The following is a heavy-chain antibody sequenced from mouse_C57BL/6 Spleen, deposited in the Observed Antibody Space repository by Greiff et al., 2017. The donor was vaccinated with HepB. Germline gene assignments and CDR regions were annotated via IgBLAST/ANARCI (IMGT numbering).Heavy chain of an antibody. Sequence: VQLQQPGAELVKPGASVKLSCKASGYTFTSYWMQWVKQRPGQGLEWIGEIDPSDSYTNYNQKFKGKATLTVDTSSSTAYMQLSSLTSEDSAVYYCARLHYGSSFDYWGQGTTLTDSS. J-gene: IGHJ2*01. CDR1: GYTFTSYW. CDR2: IDPSDSYT. V-gene: IGHV1-50*01. D-gene: IGHD1-1*01. CDR3: ARLHYGSSFDY.